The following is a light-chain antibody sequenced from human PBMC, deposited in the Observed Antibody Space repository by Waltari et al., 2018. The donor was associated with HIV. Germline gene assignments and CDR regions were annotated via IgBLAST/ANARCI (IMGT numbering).Light chain of an antibody. V-gene: IGLV1-51*02. J-gene: IGLJ1*01. CDR3: GTWDSSLSTYV. Sequence: QSVLTQPPSVSAAPGQKVTISCSGGSSNIGNNSVSWYHQFPGTAPKLLSYENNKRPSGVPDRFSGSKSGTSATMGITGLQTGDEADYYCGTWDSSLSTYVFAAGTKVTVL. CDR1: SSNIGNNS. CDR2: ENN.